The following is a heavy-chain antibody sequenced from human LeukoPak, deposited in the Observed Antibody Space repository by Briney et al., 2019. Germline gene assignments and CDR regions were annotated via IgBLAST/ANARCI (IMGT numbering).Heavy chain of an antibody. CDR1: GGTFISYA. CDR3: ARGNYYYDSSGSTDY. CDR2: IIPIFGTA. J-gene: IGHJ4*02. V-gene: IGHV1-69*13. Sequence: GASVKVSCKASGGTFISYAISWVRQAPGQGLEWMGGIIPIFGTANYAQKFQGRVTITADESTSTAYMELSSLRSEDTAVYYCARGNYYYDSSGSTDYWGQGTLVTVSS. D-gene: IGHD3-22*01.